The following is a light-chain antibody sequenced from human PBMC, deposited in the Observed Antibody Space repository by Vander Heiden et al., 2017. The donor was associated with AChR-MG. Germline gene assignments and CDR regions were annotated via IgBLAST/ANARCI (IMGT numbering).Light chain of an antibody. Sequence: DIQMTQSPSSLSASVGDRVTITCRASQGISNYLAWYQQRPGKVPKLLIYDASTLQSGVPSRFSGSGSGTDFTLTISSLQPEDVATYYCQKYNSAPAWTFGQRTKVEIK. CDR2: DAS. V-gene: IGKV1-27*01. CDR1: QGISNY. J-gene: IGKJ1*01. CDR3: QKYNSAPAWT.